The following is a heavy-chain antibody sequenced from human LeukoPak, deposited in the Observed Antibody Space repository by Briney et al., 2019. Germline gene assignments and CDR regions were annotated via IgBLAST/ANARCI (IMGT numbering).Heavy chain of an antibody. D-gene: IGHD1/OR15-1a*01. CDR2: ISAYNGNT. CDR1: GYTFTNYG. Sequence: ASVKVSCKASGYTFTNYGINWVRQAPGQGLEWMGWISAYNGNTNYAQKLQGRVTMTTDTSTSTAYMELRSLRSDDTAVYYCASRNNRDAFDVWGQGTLVTVSS. V-gene: IGHV1-18*01. CDR3: ASRNNRDAFDV. J-gene: IGHJ3*01.